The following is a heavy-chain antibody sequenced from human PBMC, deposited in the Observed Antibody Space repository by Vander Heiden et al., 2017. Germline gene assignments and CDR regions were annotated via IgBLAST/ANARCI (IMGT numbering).Heavy chain of an antibody. CDR2: ISPDGRST. Sequence: EMQLVVSGGGLVKPGESLRISCAASGVTFSSHTMNWVRQAPGKGLEWVSSISPDGRSTYNADSVKGRFTISRDNAKNSLYLQMSRLTAEDTAVYYCARDAVGEIGAAYCGQGTLVTVSS. CDR3: ARDAVGEIGAAY. J-gene: IGHJ4*02. D-gene: IGHD1-26*01. V-gene: IGHV3-21*04. CDR1: GVTFSSHT.